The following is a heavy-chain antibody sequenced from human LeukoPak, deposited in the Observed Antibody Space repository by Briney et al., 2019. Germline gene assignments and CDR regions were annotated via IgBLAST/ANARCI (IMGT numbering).Heavy chain of an antibody. CDR2: ISWNSGSI. CDR3: AKGGLVVAATIDY. CDR1: GFTFDDYA. Sequence: GGSLRLSCAASGFTFDDYAMHWVRQAPGKGLEWVSGISWNSGSIGYADSVKGRFTISRDNAKNSLYLQMNSLGAEDMALYYCAKGGLVVAATIDYWGQGTLVTVSS. V-gene: IGHV3-9*03. J-gene: IGHJ4*02. D-gene: IGHD2-15*01.